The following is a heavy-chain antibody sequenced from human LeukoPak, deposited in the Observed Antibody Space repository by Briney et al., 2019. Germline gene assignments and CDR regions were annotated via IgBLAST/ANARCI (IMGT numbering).Heavy chain of an antibody. CDR1: GYTLTELS. Sequence: ASVKVSCKVSGYTLTELSMHWVRQAPGKGLEWMGGFDPEDGETIYAQKFQGRVTMTEDTSTDTAYMELSSLRSEDTAVYYCATTAVLMGGYDFPFDYWGQGTLVTVSS. CDR2: FDPEDGET. J-gene: IGHJ4*02. V-gene: IGHV1-24*01. D-gene: IGHD5-12*01. CDR3: ATTAVLMGGYDFPFDY.